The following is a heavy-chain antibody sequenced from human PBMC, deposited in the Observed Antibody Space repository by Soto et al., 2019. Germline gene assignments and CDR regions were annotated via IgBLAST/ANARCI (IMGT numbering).Heavy chain of an antibody. CDR1: GVTFNRQD. D-gene: IGHD4-4*01. Sequence: SVKVSCKASGVTFNRQDMRWVRQAPGQGLEWMGGIIPIFGTANYAQKFQGRVTITADESTSTAYMELSSLRSEDTAVYYCARVVTTGYYYGMDVWGQGTTVTVSS. V-gene: IGHV1-69*13. J-gene: IGHJ6*02. CDR3: ARVVTTGYYYGMDV. CDR2: IIPIFGTA.